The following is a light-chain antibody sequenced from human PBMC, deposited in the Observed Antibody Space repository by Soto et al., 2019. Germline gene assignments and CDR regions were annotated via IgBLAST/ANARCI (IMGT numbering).Light chain of an antibody. CDR1: TGDVTSGHY. V-gene: IGLV7-46*01. CDR3: WLSYGGAVV. J-gene: IGLJ2*01. Sequence: QAVVTQEPSLTVSPGGTVTLTCGSSTGDVTSGHYPYWFQQRPGQAPRTLIFDTIRKHSWTPARFSGSLLGGKAALTLSGAQAEDEAEYYCWLSYGGAVVFGGGTKLTVL. CDR2: DTI.